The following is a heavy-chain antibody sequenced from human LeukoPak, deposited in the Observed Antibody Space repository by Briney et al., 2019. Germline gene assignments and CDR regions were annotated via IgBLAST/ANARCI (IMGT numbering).Heavy chain of an antibody. CDR2: IIPIFGTA. CDR3: ARGGAVAEPYPIIGDYYYYYGMDV. J-gene: IGHJ6*02. Sequence: VASVTVSCTASGGTFSSYAISWVRQAPGQGLEWMGGIIPIFGTANYAQKFQGRVTITADESTSTAYMELSSLRSEDTAVYYCARGGAVAEPYPIIGDYYYYYGMDVWGQGTTVTVSS. CDR1: GGTFSSYA. D-gene: IGHD6-19*01. V-gene: IGHV1-69*13.